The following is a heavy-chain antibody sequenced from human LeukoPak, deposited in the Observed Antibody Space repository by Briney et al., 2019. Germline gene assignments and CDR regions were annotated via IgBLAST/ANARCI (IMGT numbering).Heavy chain of an antibody. CDR2: IYYSGST. CDR1: GGSISSSSYY. J-gene: IGHJ4*02. V-gene: IGHV4-39*01. Sequence: SETLSLTCTVSGGSISSSSYYWGWIRQPPGKGLEWIGSIYYSGSTYYNPSLKSRVTISVDTSKNQFSLKLSSVTAADTAVYYCARHVEERYFDWSLHWGQGTLVTVSS. D-gene: IGHD3-9*01. CDR3: ARHVEERYFDWSLH.